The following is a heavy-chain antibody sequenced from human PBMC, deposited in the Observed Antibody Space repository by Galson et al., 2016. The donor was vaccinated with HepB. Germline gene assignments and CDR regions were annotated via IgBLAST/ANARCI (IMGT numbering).Heavy chain of an antibody. V-gene: IGHV3-23*01. CDR1: GFTFNNYA. Sequence: SLRLSCAASGFTFNNYAMSWVRQAPGKGLECLSVLTASGGTTYYADSVKGRFTISRDNSKNTLYLQMNSLRAGDTAIYFCAKGGRVVPTDLLTHFDYWGQGALVTVSS. D-gene: IGHD2-2*01. CDR3: AKGGRVVPTDLLTHFDY. J-gene: IGHJ4*02. CDR2: LTASGGTT.